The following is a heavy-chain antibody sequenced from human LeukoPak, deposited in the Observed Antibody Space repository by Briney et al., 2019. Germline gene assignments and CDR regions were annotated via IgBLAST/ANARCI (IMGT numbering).Heavy chain of an antibody. CDR1: GYTFTSYG. CDR3: ARDHYYGSGSYYQTFDC. J-gene: IGHJ4*02. Sequence: ASVKVSCKASGYTFTSYGISWVRQAPGQGLEWMGWISAYNGNTNYAQKLQGRVTMTTDTSTSTAYMELRSLRSDDTAVYYCARDHYYGSGSYYQTFDCWGQGTLVTVSS. CDR2: ISAYNGNT. D-gene: IGHD3-10*01. V-gene: IGHV1-18*01.